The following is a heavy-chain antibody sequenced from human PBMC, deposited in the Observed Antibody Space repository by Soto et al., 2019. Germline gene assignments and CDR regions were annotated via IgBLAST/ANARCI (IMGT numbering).Heavy chain of an antibody. Sequence: QVQLQESGPGLVKPSETLSLTCTVSGGSVSSGSYYWSWIRQPPGKGLEWIGYIYYSGSTNYNPPLKSRVTISVDTSKNQFSLKLSSVTAADTAVYYCARSPSYYDFWSGYYETRGAYENWGQGTLVTVSS. J-gene: IGHJ1*01. D-gene: IGHD3-3*01. CDR3: ARSPSYYDFWSGYYETRGAYEN. V-gene: IGHV4-61*01. CDR1: GGSVSSGSYY. CDR2: IYYSGST.